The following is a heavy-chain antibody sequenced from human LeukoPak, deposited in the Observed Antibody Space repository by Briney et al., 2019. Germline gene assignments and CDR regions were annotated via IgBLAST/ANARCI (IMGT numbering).Heavy chain of an antibody. CDR3: ARTYYDYVWGSYRYLHYFDY. CDR2: IKQDGSEK. Sequence: PGGSLRLSCAASGFSISSYAMSWVRQAPGKGLEWVANIKQDGSEKYYVDSVKGRFTISRDNAKNSLYLQMNSLRAEDTAVYYCARTYYDYVWGSYRYLHYFDYWGQGTLVTVSS. J-gene: IGHJ4*02. D-gene: IGHD3-16*02. CDR1: GFSISSYA. V-gene: IGHV3-7*03.